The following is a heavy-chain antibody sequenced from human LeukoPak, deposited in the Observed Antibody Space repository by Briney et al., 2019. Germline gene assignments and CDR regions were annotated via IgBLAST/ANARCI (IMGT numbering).Heavy chain of an antibody. J-gene: IGHJ5*02. D-gene: IGHD3-3*01. CDR3: AREIGYDFWSGYYDDHNWFDP. V-gene: IGHV4-4*07. CDR1: GGSISSYY. Sequence: SETLSLTCTVSGGSISSYYWSWIRQPAGKGLEWIGRIYTSGSTNYNPSLKSRVTMSVDTSKNQFSLKLSSVTAADTAVYYCAREIGYDFWSGYYDDHNWFDPWGQGTLVTVSS. CDR2: IYTSGST.